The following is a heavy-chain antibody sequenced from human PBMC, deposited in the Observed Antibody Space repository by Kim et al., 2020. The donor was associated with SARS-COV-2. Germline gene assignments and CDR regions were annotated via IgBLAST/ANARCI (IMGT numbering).Heavy chain of an antibody. CDR3: ARVDKNPIFGVAPDAFDI. D-gene: IGHD3-3*01. CDR1: GGSISSGGYY. V-gene: IGHV4-31*03. CDR2: IYYSGST. Sequence: SETLSLTCTVSGGSISSGGYYWSWIRQHPGKGLEWIGYIYYSGSTYYNPSLKSRVTISVDTSKNQFSLKLSSVTAADTAVYYCARVDKNPIFGVAPDAFDIWGQGTMVTVSS. J-gene: IGHJ3*02.